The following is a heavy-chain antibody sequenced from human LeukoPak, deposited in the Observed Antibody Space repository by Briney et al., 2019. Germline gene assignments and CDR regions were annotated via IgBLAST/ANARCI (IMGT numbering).Heavy chain of an antibody. Sequence: PGGSLRLSCAASGFTFSSYAMSWVRQAPGKGLEWVSAISGSGGSTYYADSVKGRFTISRDNSKNTLYLQMNSLRAEDTAVYYCAKVPGPVTFGGVTVDFDYWGQGTLVTVSS. D-gene: IGHD3-16*02. CDR3: AKVPGPVTFGGVTVDFDY. J-gene: IGHJ4*02. CDR2: ISGSGGST. V-gene: IGHV3-23*01. CDR1: GFTFSSYA.